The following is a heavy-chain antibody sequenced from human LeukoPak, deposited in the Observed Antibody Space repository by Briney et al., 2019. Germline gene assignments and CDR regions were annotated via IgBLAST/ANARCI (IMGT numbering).Heavy chain of an antibody. CDR1: GFTFSNYW. CDR3: ARLLVYNSGGEAFDY. V-gene: IGHV3-7*01. D-gene: IGHD3-10*01. CDR2: IKEDGSAK. Sequence: GGSLRLSCAASGFTFSNYWMSWVRQAPGKGLEWVANIKEDGSAKYYVDSVKGRFTISRDNAKNSVYLQMNSLRAEDTAVYYCARLLVYNSGGEAFDYWGPGTLVTVSS. J-gene: IGHJ4*02.